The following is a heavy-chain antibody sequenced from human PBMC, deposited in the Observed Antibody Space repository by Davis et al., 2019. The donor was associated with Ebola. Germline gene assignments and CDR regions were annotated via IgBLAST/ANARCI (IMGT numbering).Heavy chain of an antibody. CDR3: ARAHGKGYDDEFDY. D-gene: IGHD5-12*01. Sequence: GESLKISCAASGFTFSSYAMHWVRQAPGKGLEWVAVISYDGSNKYYADSVKGRFTISRDNSKNTLYLQMNSLRAEDTAVYYCARAHGKGYDDEFDYWGQGTLVTVSS. J-gene: IGHJ4*02. V-gene: IGHV3-30*04. CDR1: GFTFSSYA. CDR2: ISYDGSNK.